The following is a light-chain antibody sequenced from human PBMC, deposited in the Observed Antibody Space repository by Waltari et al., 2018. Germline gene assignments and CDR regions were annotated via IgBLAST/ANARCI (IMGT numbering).Light chain of an antibody. CDR3: VQGTHWVT. CDR1: QSLLYSDGNTF. CDR2: DIT. J-gene: IGKJ4*01. V-gene: IGKV2-30*01. Sequence: DVVLTQSPLFLAVTPGQSVSISCKSSQSLLYSDGNTFLTWFHQRTGQSPRRLIYDITSRASGVPARFSGSGSGTNFTLNIAGVEADDAGVYFCVQGTHWVTFGGGT.